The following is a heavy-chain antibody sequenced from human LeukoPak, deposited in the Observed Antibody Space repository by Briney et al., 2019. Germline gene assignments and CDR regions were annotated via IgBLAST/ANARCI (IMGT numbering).Heavy chain of an antibody. D-gene: IGHD6-19*01. CDR3: ARVTAVAGFTNFDY. Sequence: PSETLSLTCTGSGCSISTYYWSCIRQPPGKGLEWIGYIYYSGSTNYNPSLKSRVSISADTSKNQFSLKLSSVTAADTAVYYCARVTAVAGFTNFDYWGQGTLVTVSS. CDR1: GCSISTYY. CDR2: IYYSGST. V-gene: IGHV4-59*01. J-gene: IGHJ4*02.